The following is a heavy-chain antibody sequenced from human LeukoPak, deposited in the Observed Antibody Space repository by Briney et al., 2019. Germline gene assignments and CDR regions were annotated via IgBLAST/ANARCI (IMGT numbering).Heavy chain of an antibody. V-gene: IGHV3-33*01. CDR1: GFTFSSYG. D-gene: IGHD2-15*01. J-gene: IGHJ4*02. CDR3: ARDGPIAGDCSGGSCYRKTGDPQIDY. Sequence: PGGSLRLSCAASGFTFSSYGMHWVRQAPGKGLEWVAVIWYDGSNKYYADSVKGRFTISRDNSKNTLYLQMNSLRAEDTAVYYCARDGPIAGDCSGGSCYRKTGDPQIDYWGQGTLVTVSS. CDR2: IWYDGSNK.